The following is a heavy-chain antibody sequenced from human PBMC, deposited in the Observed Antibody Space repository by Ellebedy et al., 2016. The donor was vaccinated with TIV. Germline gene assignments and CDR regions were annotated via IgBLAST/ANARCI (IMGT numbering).Heavy chain of an antibody. CDR2: SGFDGSNK. J-gene: IGHJ4*02. D-gene: IGHD4-11*01. CDR1: GFDFTRFG. V-gene: IGHV3-33*01. Sequence: GESLKISCAASGFDFTRFGMHWVRQAPGQGLEWVAVSGFDGSNKYYGDSVKGRVTISRDISKNTVYLEMDSLRVDDTAVYYCARDWQTTALDYWGQGILVAVSS. CDR3: ARDWQTTALDY.